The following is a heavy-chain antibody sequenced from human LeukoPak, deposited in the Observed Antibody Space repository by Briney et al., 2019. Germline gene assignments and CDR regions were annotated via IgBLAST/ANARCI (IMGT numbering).Heavy chain of an antibody. Sequence: GGSLRLSCAASGFTFSSYSMNWVRQAPGKGLEWVSSISSSSSYIYYADSVKGRFTISRDNAKNSLYLQMNSLRAEDTAVYYCARDGRLYYYDSSGYYYTSGWFDPWGQGTLVTVSS. J-gene: IGHJ5*02. CDR3: ARDGRLYYYDSSGYYYTSGWFDP. V-gene: IGHV3-21*01. CDR1: GFTFSSYS. D-gene: IGHD3-22*01. CDR2: ISSSSSYI.